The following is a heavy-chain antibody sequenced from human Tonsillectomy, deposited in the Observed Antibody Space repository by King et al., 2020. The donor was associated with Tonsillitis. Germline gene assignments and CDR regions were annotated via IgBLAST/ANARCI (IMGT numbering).Heavy chain of an antibody. D-gene: IGHD6-19*01. CDR3: ARSNSGYIDY. CDR1: GDIVSSNSAA. J-gene: IGHJ4*02. V-gene: IGHV6-1*01. Sequence: VQLQQSGPGLGKPSQTISLTCAISGDIVSSNSAAWKCIRHSPSRGLEWLGRTYYRSKWFNDYAVSVKSRITINPDTSKNQFSLQLNSVTPEDTAVYYCARSNSGYIDYWGQGTLVTVSS. CDR2: TYYRSKWFN.